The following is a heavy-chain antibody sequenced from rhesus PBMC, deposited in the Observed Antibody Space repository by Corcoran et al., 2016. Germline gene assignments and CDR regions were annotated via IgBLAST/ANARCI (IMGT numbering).Heavy chain of an antibody. V-gene: IGHV4-80*01. CDR2: INGNSGST. CDR3: ANRRGNLVDAFDF. J-gene: IGHJ3*01. Sequence: QVQLQESGPGLVKPSETLSLTCAVSGFSLSCFCWSWIRQPPGTGLEWVGEINGNSGSTFYNPSLKSRVTISKDASKNQFSLNLNSVTAADTAVYSCANRRGNLVDAFDFWGQGLRVTVSS. CDR1: GFSLSCFC. D-gene: IGHD1-44*01.